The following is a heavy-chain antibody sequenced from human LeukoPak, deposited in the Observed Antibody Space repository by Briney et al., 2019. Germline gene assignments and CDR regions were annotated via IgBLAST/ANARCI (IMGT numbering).Heavy chain of an antibody. V-gene: IGHV4-34*01. D-gene: IGHD6-13*01. Sequence: SETLSLTCAVYGGSLSGHYWSWIRQPPGKGLEWIGEINHSGGTNYNPSLKSRVTISIDTSKSQFSLKLTSVTAADMAVYYCARAFAIAADRWGQGALVTVSS. CDR3: ARAFAIAADR. CDR1: GGSLSGHY. CDR2: INHSGGT. J-gene: IGHJ4*02.